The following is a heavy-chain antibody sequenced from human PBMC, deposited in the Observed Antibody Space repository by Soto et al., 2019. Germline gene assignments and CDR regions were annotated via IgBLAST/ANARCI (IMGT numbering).Heavy chain of an antibody. CDR1: GGSFRGYH. J-gene: IGHJ4*02. V-gene: IGHV4-34*01. Sequence: QVQLQQWGAGLLKPSETLSLTCAVHGGSFRGYHWTWLRQPPGKGLEWIGEINNSGSTNDNPSLKSRVTISRDTSKNQFSLSLSSVTAADTAIYYCARGGYTSGWFRFWGQGILVTVSS. CDR3: ARGGYTSGWFRF. D-gene: IGHD6-19*01. CDR2: INNSGST.